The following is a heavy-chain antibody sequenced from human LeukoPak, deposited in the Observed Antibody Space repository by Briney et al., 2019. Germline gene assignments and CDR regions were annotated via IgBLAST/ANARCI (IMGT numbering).Heavy chain of an antibody. D-gene: IGHD4-17*01. J-gene: IGHJ6*03. V-gene: IGHV3-7*01. Sequence: PGGSLRLSCVASRFTFSSYWMSWVRQAPGEGLEWVANIKQDGSEKQYVDSVKGRFTISRDNAKNSLYLQMNNLRAEDTAVYYCARAATVTTWYYYYYYMDVWGKGTTVTVSS. CDR1: RFTFSSYW. CDR2: IKQDGSEK. CDR3: ARAATVTTWYYYYYYMDV.